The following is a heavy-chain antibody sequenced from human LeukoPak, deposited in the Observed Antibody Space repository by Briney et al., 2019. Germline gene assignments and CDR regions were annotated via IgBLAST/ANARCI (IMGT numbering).Heavy chain of an antibody. J-gene: IGHJ6*02. CDR1: VFTFSNYR. CDR3: ARGGGLDV. CDR2: INHNGNVN. Sequence: GGFLRLSCAASVFTFSNYRMNWARQAPGKGLEWVASINHNGNVNYYVGSVKGRFTISRDNAKNSLYLQMSNLRAEDTAVYFCARGGGLDVWGQGATVTVSS. V-gene: IGHV3-7*03. D-gene: IGHD3-16*01.